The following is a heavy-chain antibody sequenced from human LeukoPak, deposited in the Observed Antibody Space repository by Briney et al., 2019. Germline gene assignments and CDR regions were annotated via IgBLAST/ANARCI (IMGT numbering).Heavy chain of an antibody. Sequence: SETLSLTCAVSGGSISSDGYSWSWIRQPARKGLEWIGYMYHSGSTYYNPSLKSRVTMSVDRSKNQFSLKLTSVTAADTAVYYCARSTPVTYNFDYWGQGTLVTVSS. CDR2: MYHSGST. CDR1: GGSISSDGYS. V-gene: IGHV4-30-2*01. CDR3: ARSTPVTYNFDY. J-gene: IGHJ4*02. D-gene: IGHD4-17*01.